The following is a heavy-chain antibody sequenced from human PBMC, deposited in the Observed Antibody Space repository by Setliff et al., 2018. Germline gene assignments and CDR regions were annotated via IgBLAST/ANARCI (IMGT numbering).Heavy chain of an antibody. CDR1: GGTFSSYA. CDR3: ARDRRIVGARHAFDI. Sequence: SVKVSCKASGGTFSSYAISWVRQAPGQGLEWMGGIIPIFGTANYAQKFQGRVTITADESTSTAYMELSRLRSDDTAVYYCARDRRIVGARHAFDIWGQGTMVTVSS. J-gene: IGHJ3*02. V-gene: IGHV1-69*13. CDR2: IIPIFGTA. D-gene: IGHD1-26*01.